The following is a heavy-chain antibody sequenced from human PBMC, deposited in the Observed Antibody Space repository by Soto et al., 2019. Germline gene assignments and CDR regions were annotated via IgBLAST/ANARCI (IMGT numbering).Heavy chain of an antibody. CDR1: GFTCSSYD. Sequence: QVQLVESGGGVVQPGMSLRLSCAASGFTCSSYDMHWVRQAPGKGLELVAVISYDGSNKYYADSVKGRFTISRDNSKNTRYLEMNSLRAEDTAVYYCTRGVWFGELADYYGVDVWGKGTTYTFCS. D-gene: IGHD3-10*01. CDR2: ISYDGSNK. V-gene: IGHV3-30-3*01. CDR3: TRGVWFGELADYYGVDV. J-gene: IGHJ6*04.